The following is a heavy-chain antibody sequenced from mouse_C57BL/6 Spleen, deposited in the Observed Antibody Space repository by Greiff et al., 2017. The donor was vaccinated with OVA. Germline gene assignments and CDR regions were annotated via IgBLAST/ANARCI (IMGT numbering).Heavy chain of an antibody. CDR2: IHPNSGST. Sequence: QVQLKQPGAELVKPGASVKLSCKASGYTFTSYWMHWVKQRPGQGLEWIGMIHPNSGSTNYNEKFKSKATLTVDKSSSTAYMQLSSLTSEDSAVYYCARGTTVVGYYAMDYWGQGTSVTVSS. J-gene: IGHJ4*01. V-gene: IGHV1-64*01. D-gene: IGHD1-1*01. CDR1: GYTFTSYW. CDR3: ARGTTVVGYYAMDY.